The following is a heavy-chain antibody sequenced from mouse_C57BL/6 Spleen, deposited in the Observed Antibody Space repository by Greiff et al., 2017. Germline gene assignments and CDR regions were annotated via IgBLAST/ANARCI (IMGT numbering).Heavy chain of an antibody. Sequence: QVQLQQSGPELVKPGASVKISCKASGYAFSSSWMNWVKQRPGKGLEWIGRIYPGDGDTNYNGKFKGKATLTADKSSSTAYMQLSSLTSEDSAVYFCAFSITTVVEEPFAYWGQGTLVTVSA. J-gene: IGHJ3*01. CDR1: GYAFSSSW. CDR2: IYPGDGDT. V-gene: IGHV1-82*01. CDR3: AFSITTVVEEPFAY. D-gene: IGHD1-1*01.